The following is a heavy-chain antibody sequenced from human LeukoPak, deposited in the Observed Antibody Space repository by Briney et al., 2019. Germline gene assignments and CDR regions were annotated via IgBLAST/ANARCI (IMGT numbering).Heavy chain of an antibody. V-gene: IGHV4-39*01. CDR3: ARQSRPKGSNIDY. Sequence: SETLSLTCTVSGGFISSTSYYWGWIRQSPGKGLEWIGSIYYSGSTYYNPSLKSRVTISVDTSKNHFSLKLSSVTAADTAVYYCARQSRPKGSNIDYWGQGTLVTVSS. CDR1: GGFISSTSYY. CDR2: IYYSGST. J-gene: IGHJ4*02.